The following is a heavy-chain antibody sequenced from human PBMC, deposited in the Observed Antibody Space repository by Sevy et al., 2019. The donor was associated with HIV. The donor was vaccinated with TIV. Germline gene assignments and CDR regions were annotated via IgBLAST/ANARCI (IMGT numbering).Heavy chain of an antibody. CDR1: GYTFTSYY. Sequence: ASVKVSCKASGYTFTSYYMHWVRQAPGQGLEWMGIINPSGGSTSYAQKFQGRVTMTRDTSTSTVYMELSGLRSEDTAACYCAGGLASVFARYWGQRTLVTVSS. CDR2: INPSGGST. CDR3: AGGLASVFARY. V-gene: IGHV1-46*01. J-gene: IGHJ4*02. D-gene: IGHD3-16*01.